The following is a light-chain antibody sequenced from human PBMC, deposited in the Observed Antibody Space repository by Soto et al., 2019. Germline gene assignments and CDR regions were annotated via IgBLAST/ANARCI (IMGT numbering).Light chain of an antibody. V-gene: IGKV3-15*01. CDR1: QSVSSN. Sequence: EIVMTQSPATLSVSPGERATLSCRASQSVSSNLAWYQQKPGQAPRLLIYGASTRATGIPARFSGSGSGTELPLSISSLQSEDFAVYYCQQYNNWRPAYTFGQGTELEIK. J-gene: IGKJ2*01. CDR2: GAS. CDR3: QQYNNWRPAYT.